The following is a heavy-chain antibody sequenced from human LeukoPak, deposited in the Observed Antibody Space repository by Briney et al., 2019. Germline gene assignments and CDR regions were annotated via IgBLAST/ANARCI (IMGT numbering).Heavy chain of an antibody. D-gene: IGHD2-21*02. CDR2: TYYRSKWYN. J-gene: IGHJ3*02. V-gene: IGHV6-1*01. CDR3: ARGIVVVTAIIDSFDI. CDR1: GDSFSSNRAA. Sequence: SQTLSLTCAISGDSFSSNRAAWNWIRQSPSRGLEWLGRTYYRSKWYNDYAVSVKSRITINPDTSKNQFSLQLNSVTPEDTAVYYCARGIVVVTAIIDSFDIWGQGTMVTVSS.